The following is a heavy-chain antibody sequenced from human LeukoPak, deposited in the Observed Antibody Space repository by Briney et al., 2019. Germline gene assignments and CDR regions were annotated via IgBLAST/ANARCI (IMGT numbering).Heavy chain of an antibody. CDR3: AKPAGGFYYDSSGYHFGY. V-gene: IGHV3-23*01. J-gene: IGHJ4*02. D-gene: IGHD3-22*01. CDR1: GFTFSSYA. Sequence: PGGSLRLSCAASGFTFSSYAMSWVRQAPGKGLEWVSAISGSGGSTYYADSVKGRFTISRDNSKNTLYLQMNSLRAEDTAVYYCAKPAGGFYYDSSGYHFGYWGQGTLVTVSS. CDR2: ISGSGGST.